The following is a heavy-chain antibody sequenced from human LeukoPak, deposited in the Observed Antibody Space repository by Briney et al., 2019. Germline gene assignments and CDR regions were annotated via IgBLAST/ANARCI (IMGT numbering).Heavy chain of an antibody. CDR1: GSTFSSYS. V-gene: IGHV3-21*01. CDR2: ISSSSDHI. CDR3: ARGVVLAAFDY. Sequence: GGSLRLSCAASGSTFSSYSMNWVRQAPGKGLEWVSSISSSSDHIAYADSVKGRFTISRDNAKNALYLQVSSLRAEDTAVYYCARGVVLAAFDYWGQGTLVTVSS. J-gene: IGHJ4*02. D-gene: IGHD2-2*01.